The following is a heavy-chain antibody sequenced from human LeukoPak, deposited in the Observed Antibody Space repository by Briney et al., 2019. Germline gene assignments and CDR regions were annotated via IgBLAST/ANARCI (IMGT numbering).Heavy chain of an antibody. D-gene: IGHD1-1*01. V-gene: IGHV3-33*08. CDR3: ASRALAGEFDY. J-gene: IGHJ4*02. CDR2: ISDDGRTK. Sequence: GGSLRLSCAASGFSFGRYSMDWVRQAPGKGLAWIAYISDDGRTKYYADSVKGRFTISRDNSKSTLYLQMNSLRAEDTAVYYCASRALAGEFDYWGQGTLVTVSS. CDR1: GFSFGRYS.